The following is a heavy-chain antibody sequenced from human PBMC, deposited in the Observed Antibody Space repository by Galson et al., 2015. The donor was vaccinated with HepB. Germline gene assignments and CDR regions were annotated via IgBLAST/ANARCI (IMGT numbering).Heavy chain of an antibody. J-gene: IGHJ4*02. CDR2: ISYDGSNK. Sequence: SLRLSCAASGFTLSSYAMHWVRQAPGKGLEWVAVISYDGSNKYYADSVKGRFTISRDNSKNTLYLQMNSLRAEDTAVYYCARDLRQELTDYWGQGTLVTVSS. V-gene: IGHV3-30*04. CDR3: ARDLRQELTDY. CDR1: GFTLSSYA. D-gene: IGHD1-26*01.